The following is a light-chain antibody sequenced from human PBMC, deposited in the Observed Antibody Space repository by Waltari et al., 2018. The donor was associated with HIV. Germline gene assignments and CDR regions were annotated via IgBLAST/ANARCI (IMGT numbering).Light chain of an antibody. CDR1: SRDIGLSHY. Sequence: HSALPQPAPVSGSPGQSITISCTGTSRDIGLSHYFPWYQQYPGKAPQVLIYRVNSRPLRIFFRFSGSKSGHTASLTISGLQAEDEADYYCSSYTANETLVFGGGTKLTVL. CDR2: RVN. V-gene: IGLV2-14*03. CDR3: SSYTANETLV. J-gene: IGLJ2*01.